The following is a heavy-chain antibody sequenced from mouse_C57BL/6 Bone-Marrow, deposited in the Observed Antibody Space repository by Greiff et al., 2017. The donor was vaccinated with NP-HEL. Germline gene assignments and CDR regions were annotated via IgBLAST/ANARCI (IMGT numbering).Heavy chain of an antibody. CDR1: GFSFSSYG. CDR2: ISSGGSYT. D-gene: IGHD1-1*01. V-gene: IGHV5-6*01. Sequence: EVQLVESGGDLVKPGGSLKLSCAASGFSFSSYGMSWVRQTPDKRLEWVAAISSGGSYTYYPDSVKGRSTISRDTAKNTQYPQMSSLKSKDTAMYYCARHYCSNYCDYWGQGTTLTVSS. CDR3: ARHYCSNYCDY. J-gene: IGHJ2*01.